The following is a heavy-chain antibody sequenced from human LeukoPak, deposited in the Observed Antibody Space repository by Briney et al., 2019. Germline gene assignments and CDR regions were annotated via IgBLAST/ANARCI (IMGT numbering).Heavy chain of an antibody. CDR2: ISGSGGGT. CDR3: AKGWKRTDY. CDR1: GFTFSSYG. D-gene: IGHD1-1*01. V-gene: IGHV3-23*01. Sequence: PGGSLRLSCAASGFTFSSYGMSWVCQAPGKGLEWVSVISGSGGGTYYADSVKGRFTISRDNSKNTVYLQMNSLRAEDTATYFCAKGWKRTDYWGQGTLVTVSS. J-gene: IGHJ4*02.